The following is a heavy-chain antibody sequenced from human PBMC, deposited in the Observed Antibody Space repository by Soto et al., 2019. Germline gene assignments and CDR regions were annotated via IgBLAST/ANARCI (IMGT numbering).Heavy chain of an antibody. CDR2: IYYSGST. CDR3: ARDWGRSTMVRRQNGYYGMDV. D-gene: IGHD3-10*01. J-gene: IGHJ6*02. CDR1: GGSISGGGYY. Sequence: SETLSLTCTVSGGSISGGGYYWSWIRQHPGKGLEWIGYIYYSGSTYYNPSLKSRVTISVDTSKNQFSLKLSSVTAADTAVYYCARDWGRSTMVRRQNGYYGMDVWSQGATVTVSS. V-gene: IGHV4-31*03.